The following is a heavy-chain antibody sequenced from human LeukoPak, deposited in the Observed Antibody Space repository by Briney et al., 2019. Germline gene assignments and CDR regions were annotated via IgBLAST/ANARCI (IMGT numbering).Heavy chain of an antibody. CDR2: ISYDGSNK. D-gene: IGHD5-12*01. CDR3: AREGDSGHGSPYYYHGMDV. Sequence: PGGSLRLSCAASGFTFSSYAMHWVRQAPGKGLEWGAVISYDGSNKYYADSVKGRFTISRDNSKNTLYLQMNSLRAEDTAVYYCAREGDSGHGSPYYYHGMDVWGQGTTVTVSS. V-gene: IGHV3-30*04. J-gene: IGHJ6*02. CDR1: GFTFSSYA.